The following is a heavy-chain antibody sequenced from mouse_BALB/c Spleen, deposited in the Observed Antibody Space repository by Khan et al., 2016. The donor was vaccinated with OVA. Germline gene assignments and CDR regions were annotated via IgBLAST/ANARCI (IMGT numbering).Heavy chain of an antibody. Sequence: QVQLQQSGAELARPGDSVKMSCKASGYTFTSYTMHWVKQRPGQGLEWIGYINPSNDYTNYNQNFKDKATLIVDKSSSTAYMQLSSLTFEDSSVYYCVREWAYHRSDGWFAYWGQGTLVTVSA. J-gene: IGHJ3*01. CDR1: GYTFTSYT. D-gene: IGHD2-14*01. CDR2: INPSNDYT. V-gene: IGHV1-4*01. CDR3: VREWAYHRSDGWFAY.